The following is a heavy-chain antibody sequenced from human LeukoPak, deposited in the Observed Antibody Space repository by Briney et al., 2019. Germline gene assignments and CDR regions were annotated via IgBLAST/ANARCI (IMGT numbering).Heavy chain of an antibody. D-gene: IGHD5-18*01. CDR2: INHSGST. CDR3: ARSARPRVYSYGQIHYYFDY. J-gene: IGHJ4*02. V-gene: IGHV4-34*01. CDR1: GGSISSYY. Sequence: SETLSLTCTASGGSISSYYWSWIRQPPGKGLEWIGEINHSGSTNYNPSLKSRVTISVDTSKNQFSLKLSSVTAADTAVYYCARSARPRVYSYGQIHYYFDYWGQGTLVTVSS.